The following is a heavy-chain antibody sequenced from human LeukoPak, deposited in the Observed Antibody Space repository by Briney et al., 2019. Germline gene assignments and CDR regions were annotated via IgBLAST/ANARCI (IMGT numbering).Heavy chain of an antibody. V-gene: IGHV3-21*01. CDR1: GFTLSSYS. CDR3: ARVSGTSGPPTGFDP. J-gene: IGHJ5*02. D-gene: IGHD2-2*01. CDR2: ISSSSSYI. Sequence: GGSLRLSCAASGFTLSSYSMNWVRQAPGKGLEWVSSISSSSSYIYYADSVKGRFTISRDNAKNSLYLQMNSLRAEDTAVYYCARVSGTSGPPTGFDPWGQGTLVTVSS.